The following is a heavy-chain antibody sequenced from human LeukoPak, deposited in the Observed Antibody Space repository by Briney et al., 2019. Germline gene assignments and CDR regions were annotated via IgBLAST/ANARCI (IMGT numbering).Heavy chain of an antibody. V-gene: IGHV4-39*01. Sequence: SETLSLTCTVSGGSISGSIYYWDWIRQTPGKGLEWIGSIHYSGSIYYNPSLKSRVTIFVDTSRNQFSLKLRSVTAADTAVYYCARGDFWSGQQLDYWGQGTLVTVSS. CDR1: GGSISGSIYY. CDR2: IHYSGSI. J-gene: IGHJ4*02. CDR3: ARGDFWSGQQLDY. D-gene: IGHD3-3*01.